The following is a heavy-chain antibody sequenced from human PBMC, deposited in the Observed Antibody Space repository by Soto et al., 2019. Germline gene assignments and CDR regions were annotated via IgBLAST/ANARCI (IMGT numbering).Heavy chain of an antibody. D-gene: IGHD5-12*01. CDR3: ATVIVSTIPLDY. CDR2: INPNDGGT. V-gene: IGHV1-2*02. J-gene: IGHJ4*02. Sequence: ASVKVSCKASGYTFTGYYMHWVRQAPGQGLEWMGWINPNDGGTNYAQKFQGRVTMTRATSTNTAYMELSSLRSEDTAVYYCATVIVSTIPLDYWGQGTLVTVSS. CDR1: GYTFTGYY.